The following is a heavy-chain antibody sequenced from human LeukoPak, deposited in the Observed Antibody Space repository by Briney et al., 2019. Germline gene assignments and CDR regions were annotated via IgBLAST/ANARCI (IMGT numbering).Heavy chain of an antibody. CDR1: GFTFSSYW. CDR3: ARIYGLYQEAMDV. Sequence: GGSLRLSCAASGFTFSSYWMSWVRQAPGKGLEWVANIKQDGSAKYYVDSVKGRFTISRDNAKNSLYLQMSSLRAEDTAVYYCARIYGLYQEAMDVWGPGITVTVSS. J-gene: IGHJ6*02. D-gene: IGHD3-16*02. CDR2: IKQDGSAK. V-gene: IGHV3-7*01.